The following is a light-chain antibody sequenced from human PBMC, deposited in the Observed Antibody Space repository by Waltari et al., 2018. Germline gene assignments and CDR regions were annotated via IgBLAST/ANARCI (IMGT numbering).Light chain of an antibody. J-gene: IGLJ3*02. CDR3: ATWDGSLTAWV. CDR2: RNN. V-gene: IGLV1-47*01. Sequence: QSVLTQPPSASGTPGQRVTISCSGSSSNIGRNYVYWYQQFPGTAPKLLVYRNNGRPSGVPDRIAGSKSGTSASLAISGLRSEDEADYYCATWDGSLTAWVFGGGTKLTVL. CDR1: SSNIGRNY.